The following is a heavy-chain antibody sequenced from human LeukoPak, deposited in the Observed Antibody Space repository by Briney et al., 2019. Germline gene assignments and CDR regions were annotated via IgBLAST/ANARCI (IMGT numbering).Heavy chain of an antibody. D-gene: IGHD3-10*01. CDR2: VYYTGST. V-gene: IGHV4-39*01. CDR1: GGSITSTSYY. CDR3: ARVWYGSSTLGWFDP. Sequence: PSETLSLTCSVSGGSITSTSYYWGWIRQPPGEGLEWIGSVYYTGSTYYNPSIRSRVTISVDTSKNQFSLRLSSVTAADTAVFYCARVWYGSSTLGWFDPWGQGTLVTVSS. J-gene: IGHJ5*02.